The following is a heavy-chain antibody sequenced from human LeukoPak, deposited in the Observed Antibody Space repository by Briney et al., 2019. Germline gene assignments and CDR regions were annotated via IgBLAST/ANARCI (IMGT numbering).Heavy chain of an antibody. V-gene: IGHV4-30-4*01. D-gene: IGHD2-15*01. CDR2: IYYSGST. CDR1: GGSISSGAYY. Sequence: SETLSLTCTVSGGSISSGAYYWGWLRQPPGKGLERIGYIYYSGSTYYNPSLKSRVTISVDTSKHQFSLKLSSVTAADTAVYYCASGYCSGGSCYSPYYFDYWGQGTLVTVSS. CDR3: ASGYCSGGSCYSPYYFDY. J-gene: IGHJ4*02.